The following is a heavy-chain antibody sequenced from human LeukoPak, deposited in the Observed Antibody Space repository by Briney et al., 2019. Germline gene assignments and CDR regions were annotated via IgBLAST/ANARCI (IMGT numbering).Heavy chain of an antibody. CDR3: ARGRYNWGY. CDR1: GGSFSGYY. J-gene: IGHJ4*02. D-gene: IGHD1-1*01. V-gene: IGHV4-34*01. Sequence: RSSETLSLTCAVYGGSFSGYYWSWIRQPPGKGLEWIGEINHSGSTNYNPSLKSRVTIPVDTSKNQFSLRLTSVTAADTAVYYCARGRYNWGYWGQGTLVTVSS. CDR2: INHSGST.